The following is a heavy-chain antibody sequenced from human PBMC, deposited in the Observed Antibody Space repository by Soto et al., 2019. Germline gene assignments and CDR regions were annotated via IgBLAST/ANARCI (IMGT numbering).Heavy chain of an antibody. CDR2: VSHSGRT. CDR3: ARVAMENYHDMWSGSTSSALDV. Sequence: SETLSLTCKVSGGSMRGYSWSWIRQTPGEGLEWIGYVSHSGRTDYSPSLKNRVTISLDMSKNHFALHVNSVDPADTAVYYCARVAMENYHDMWSGSTSSALDVWGQGTTVPVYS. CDR1: GGSMRGYS. J-gene: IGHJ6*02. D-gene: IGHD3-3*01. V-gene: IGHV4-59*13.